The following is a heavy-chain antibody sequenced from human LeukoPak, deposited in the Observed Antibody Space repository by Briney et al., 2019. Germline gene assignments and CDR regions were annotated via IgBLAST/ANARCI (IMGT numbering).Heavy chain of an antibody. V-gene: IGHV1-8*01. CDR2: MNPNNGNT. Sequence: ASVKVSCKASGFGFTSYDINWVRQASGQGLEWMGWMNPNNGNTGYAQKFQGRVTMTRDTSISTAYMELRDLRSEDTAVYYCVRDGEGVAISVNYWFDPWGQGTLVTVSS. D-gene: IGHD3-10*01. CDR1: GFGFTSYD. J-gene: IGHJ5*02. CDR3: VRDGEGVAISVNYWFDP.